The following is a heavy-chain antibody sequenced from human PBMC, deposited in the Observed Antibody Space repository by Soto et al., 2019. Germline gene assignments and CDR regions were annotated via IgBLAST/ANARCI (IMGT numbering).Heavy chain of an antibody. D-gene: IGHD3-10*01. CDR3: ARVPKYYYGSGSYSLVDYYGMDV. CDR1: GGSFSGYY. J-gene: IGHJ6*02. V-gene: IGHV4-34*01. CDR2: INHSGST. Sequence: SETLSLTCAVYGGSFSGYYWSWIRQPPGEGLEWIGEINHSGSTNYNPSLKSRVTISVDTSKNQFSLKLSSVTAADTAVYYCARVPKYYYGSGSYSLVDYYGMDVWGQGTTVTVSS.